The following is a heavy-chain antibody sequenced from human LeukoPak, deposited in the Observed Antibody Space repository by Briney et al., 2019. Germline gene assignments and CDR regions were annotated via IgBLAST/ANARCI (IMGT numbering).Heavy chain of an antibody. V-gene: IGHV4-61*02. CDR1: GGSVTSGNYY. Sequence: SQTLSLTGTVSGGSVTSGNYYWNWIRQPAGKGLEWIGRIYTNGGASYNPSLKSRVTISIDASKNQFSLKLSSVTAADTAVYYCAREPPGYWGQGILVTVSS. CDR3: AREPPGY. CDR2: IYTNGGA. J-gene: IGHJ4*02.